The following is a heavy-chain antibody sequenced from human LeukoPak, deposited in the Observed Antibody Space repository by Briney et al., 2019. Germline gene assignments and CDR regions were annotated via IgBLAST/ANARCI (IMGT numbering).Heavy chain of an antibody. CDR2: IKQDGSQK. J-gene: IGHJ4*02. Sequence: GGSLRLSCAASGFTFSSYAMSWVRQAPGKGLEWVANIKQDGSQKYYVDSVKGRFIISRDNAKNSLYLQMNSVRAEDTAVYYCAREGTFGDYRASGDHWGQGALVTVSS. D-gene: IGHD2-21*02. CDR3: AREGTFGDYRASGDH. V-gene: IGHV3-7*03. CDR1: GFTFSSYA.